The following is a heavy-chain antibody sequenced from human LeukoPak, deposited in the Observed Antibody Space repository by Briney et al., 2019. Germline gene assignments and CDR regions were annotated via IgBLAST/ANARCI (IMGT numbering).Heavy chain of an antibody. Sequence: SSETLSLTCTVSGYSISSGYYWGWIRQPPGKGLEWIGTIYRSGSTYSNPSLRGRVTISVDTSKNQFSLKLSSVTAADTAVYYCARRMYSSRPFDYWGQGTLVTVSS. J-gene: IGHJ4*02. V-gene: IGHV4-38-2*02. CDR3: ARRMYSSRPFDY. D-gene: IGHD4-11*01. CDR1: GYSISSGYY. CDR2: IYRSGST.